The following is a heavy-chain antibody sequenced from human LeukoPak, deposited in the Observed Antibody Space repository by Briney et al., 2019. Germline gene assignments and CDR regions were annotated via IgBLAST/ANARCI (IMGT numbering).Heavy chain of an antibody. CDR1: GYTFTGYY. Sequence: ASVKVSCKASGYTFTGYYMHWVRQSPGQGLEWMGWINPNSGGTNYAQKFQGRVTMTRDTSISTAYMELSRLRSDDTAVYYCASPRIVGATGLDYWGQGTLVTVSS. CDR3: ASPRIVGATGLDY. D-gene: IGHD1-26*01. J-gene: IGHJ4*02. CDR2: INPNSGGT. V-gene: IGHV1-2*02.